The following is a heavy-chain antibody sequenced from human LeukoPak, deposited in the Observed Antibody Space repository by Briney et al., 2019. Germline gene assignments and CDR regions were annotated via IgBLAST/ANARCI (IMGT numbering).Heavy chain of an antibody. J-gene: IGHJ2*01. Sequence: SETLSLTCDVYGGSLSDYCWTWIRQTPGKGLGWIGHMNHLLATTYNPSLESRVTISLDTSKSPFSLNLTSVTAADTAVYYCARWYSVGWNYYFDLWGRGTLVTVSP. CDR3: ARWYSVGWNYYFDL. CDR1: GGSLSDYC. D-gene: IGHD1-7*01. CDR2: MNHLLAT. V-gene: IGHV4-34*01.